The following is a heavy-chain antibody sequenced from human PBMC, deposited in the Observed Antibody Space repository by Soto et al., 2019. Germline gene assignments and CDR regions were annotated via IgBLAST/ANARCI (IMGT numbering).Heavy chain of an antibody. CDR2: ISWNSGNI. CDR1: GFTSDDYA. D-gene: IGHD3-3*01. V-gene: IGHV3-9*02. Sequence: GGSLRLSCAASGFTSDDYAMHWVRQAPGKGPEWVSGISWNSGNIVYADSVKGRFTISRDNAKNSLYLQMNSLRPEDTALYYCAKDPQAWSGPYYFDYWGQGTLVTVSS. J-gene: IGHJ4*02. CDR3: AKDPQAWSGPYYFDY.